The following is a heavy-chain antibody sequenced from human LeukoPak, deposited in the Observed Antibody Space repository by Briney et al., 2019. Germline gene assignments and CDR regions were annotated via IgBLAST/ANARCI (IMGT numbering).Heavy chain of an antibody. J-gene: IGHJ5*02. CDR3: ARHVGGTRTSSGWRERNSRFDP. V-gene: IGHV4-61*02. Sequence: SETLSLTCTVSGGSISSGSYYWSWIRQPAGKGLEWIGRIYTSGSTNYNPSLKSRVTISVDTSKNQFSLKLSSVTAADTGVYYCARHVGGTRTSSGWRERNSRFDPWGQGTLVTVSS. CDR1: GGSISSGSYY. CDR2: IYTSGST. D-gene: IGHD6-19*01.